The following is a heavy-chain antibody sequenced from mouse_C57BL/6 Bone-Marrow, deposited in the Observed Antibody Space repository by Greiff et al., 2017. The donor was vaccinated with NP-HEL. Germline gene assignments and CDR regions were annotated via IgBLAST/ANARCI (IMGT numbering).Heavy chain of an antibody. CDR2: IDPSDSYT. Sequence: QVQLQQPGAELVRPGTSVKLSCKASGYTFTSYWMHWVKQRPGQGLEWIGVIDPSDSYTNYNQKFKGKATLTVDTSSSTAYMQLSSLTSEDSAVYYCARVSTMVKWIAYGGQGTLVTVSA. D-gene: IGHD2-2*01. V-gene: IGHV1-59*01. CDR3: ARVSTMVKWIAY. J-gene: IGHJ3*01. CDR1: GYTFTSYW.